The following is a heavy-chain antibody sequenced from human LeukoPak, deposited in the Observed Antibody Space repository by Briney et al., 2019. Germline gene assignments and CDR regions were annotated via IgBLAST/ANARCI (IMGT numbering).Heavy chain of an antibody. CDR2: IYHSGST. CDR1: GGSVNSGGYS. CDR3: ARQGFSYADDH. J-gene: IGHJ4*02. Sequence: SETLSLTCTVSGGSVNSGGYSWTWIRQPPGKGLEWVGHIYHSGSTYYNPSLKSRVTISVDRSKNQFSLKLSSVTAADTAVYYCARQGFSYADDHWGQGTLVTVSS. V-gene: IGHV4-30-2*01. D-gene: IGHD2-2*01.